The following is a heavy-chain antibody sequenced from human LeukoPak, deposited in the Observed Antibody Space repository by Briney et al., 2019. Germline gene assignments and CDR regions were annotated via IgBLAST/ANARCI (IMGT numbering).Heavy chain of an antibody. V-gene: IGHV3-38-3*01. CDR2: ISGGST. CDR3: AKDSLGGSYYPYYFDY. J-gene: IGHJ4*02. D-gene: IGHD1-26*01. Sequence: PGGSLRLSCAASGFTVSSNEMSWVRQAPGKGLEWVSSISGGSTYYADSVKGRFTISRDNSKNTLYLQMNSLRAEDTAVYYCAKDSLGGSYYPYYFDYWGQGTLVTVSS. CDR1: GFTVSSNE.